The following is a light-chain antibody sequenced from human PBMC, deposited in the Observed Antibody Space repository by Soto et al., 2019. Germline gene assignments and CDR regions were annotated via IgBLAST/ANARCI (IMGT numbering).Light chain of an antibody. CDR2: GAS. CDR1: QSVSSN. Sequence: EIVMTQSPATLSVSPGERATLSCRASQSVSSNLACYQQKSGQAPRLLIYGASTTATGIPARYSGSGAGTAFTLTISTLQSEDFAVYYRQQYNNWPPLTVGGGTKVEIK. CDR3: QQYNNWPPLT. J-gene: IGKJ4*01. V-gene: IGKV3-15*01.